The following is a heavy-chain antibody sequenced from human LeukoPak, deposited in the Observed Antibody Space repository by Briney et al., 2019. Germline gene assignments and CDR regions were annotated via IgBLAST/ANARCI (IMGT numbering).Heavy chain of an antibody. V-gene: IGHV3-23*01. CDR1: GFIFSSYA. CDR3: AKGQVVAAPRVRFDP. J-gene: IGHJ5*02. CDR2: ISGSGDST. D-gene: IGHD2-2*01. Sequence: GGSLRLSCAASGFIFSSYAMCWVRQAPGKGLEWVSVISGSGDSTDYADSVKGRFTISRDNFKNTLYLQMNSLRAEDTAVYYCAKGQVVAAPRVRFDPWGQGTLVTVSS.